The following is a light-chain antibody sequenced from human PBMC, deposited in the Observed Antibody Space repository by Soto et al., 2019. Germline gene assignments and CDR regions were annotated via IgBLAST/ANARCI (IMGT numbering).Light chain of an antibody. CDR3: QQYDSSPRT. Sequence: EIVLTQSPGTLSLSPGERATLSCRASQSFSSSYLAWYQQKPGQAHRLLIYGAASSATGIPDRFSGSGSGKDFTLIISRLEAEDFAVYYCQQYDSSPRTFGQGTKVEIK. CDR1: QSFSSSY. V-gene: IGKV3-20*01. CDR2: GAA. J-gene: IGKJ1*01.